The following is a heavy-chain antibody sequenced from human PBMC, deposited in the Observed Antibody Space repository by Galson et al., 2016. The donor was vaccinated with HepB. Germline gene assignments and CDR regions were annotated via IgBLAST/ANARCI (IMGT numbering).Heavy chain of an antibody. CDR3: ARAGGGRGSALDD. J-gene: IGHJ4*02. D-gene: IGHD3-16*01. Sequence: CAISGDSVSSNGATWNWVRQSPSRGLEWLGRTYYRSKWSNDYAVSVKSRVTINPDTSKNQFSLHLNSVTPEDTAVYYCARAGGGRGSALDDWGQGTPVTVSS. V-gene: IGHV6-1*01. CDR1: GDSVSSNGAT. CDR2: TYYRSKWSN.